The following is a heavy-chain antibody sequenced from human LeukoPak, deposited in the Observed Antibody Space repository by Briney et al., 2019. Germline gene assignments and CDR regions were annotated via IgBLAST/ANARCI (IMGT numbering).Heavy chain of an antibody. CDR3: ARAPYYDFWSGYEMDV. CDR1: SGSISSGDYY. V-gene: IGHV4-30-4*01. D-gene: IGHD3-3*01. J-gene: IGHJ6*02. CDR2: IYYSGSP. Sequence: SQTLSLTCTVSSGSISSGDYYWRWIRQPSGKGLEWLGYIYYSGSPYYNPSLKSRVTISVDTSKNQFSLKLSSVTAADTAVYYCARAPYYDFWSGYEMDVWGQGTTVTVSS.